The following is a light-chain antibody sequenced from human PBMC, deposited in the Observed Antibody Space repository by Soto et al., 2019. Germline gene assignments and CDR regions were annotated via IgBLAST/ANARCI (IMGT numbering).Light chain of an antibody. CDR2: GAA. Sequence: EMVLTQSPCTLSLSRVEGASVACRASQAISGNYLAWYQHKPGQAPRLLMFGAASRATGMPDRFSGSGSGTDFTLTISRLEPEDFAVYYCQQYGSSPPITFGQGTRLEIK. J-gene: IGKJ5*01. V-gene: IGKV3-20*01. CDR1: QAISGNY. CDR3: QQYGSSPPIT.